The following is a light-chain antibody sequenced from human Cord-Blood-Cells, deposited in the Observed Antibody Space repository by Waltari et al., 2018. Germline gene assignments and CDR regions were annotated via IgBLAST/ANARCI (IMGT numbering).Light chain of an antibody. J-gene: IGLJ2*01. Sequence: QSALTQPASVSGSPGQSITISCTGTSSDVGGYNYVSWYQQHPGKAPKLMIYDVSHRPSGVSKRFSGSKSGNTASLTISGLQAEDDADYYCSSYTSSSTLVVFGGGTKLTVL. V-gene: IGLV2-14*01. CDR3: SSYTSSSTLVV. CDR1: SSDVGGYNY. CDR2: DVS.